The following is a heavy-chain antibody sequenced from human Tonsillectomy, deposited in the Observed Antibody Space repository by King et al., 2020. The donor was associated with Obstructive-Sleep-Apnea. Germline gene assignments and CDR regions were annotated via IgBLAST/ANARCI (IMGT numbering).Heavy chain of an antibody. CDR3: ATYVGYPGSSFDY. CDR1: GFTFSTYE. CDR2: ISYDGSDK. J-gene: IGHJ4*02. D-gene: IGHD4-17*01. V-gene: IGHV3-30*04. Sequence: VQLVESGGGVVQPGRSLRLSCAASGFTFSTYEMHWFRQAPGKGLEWLAVISYDGSDKYYADSEKGRFTISRVNSKNTLSLQMNSLTTEDTAVFYCATYVGYPGSSFDYWGQGTLVTVSS.